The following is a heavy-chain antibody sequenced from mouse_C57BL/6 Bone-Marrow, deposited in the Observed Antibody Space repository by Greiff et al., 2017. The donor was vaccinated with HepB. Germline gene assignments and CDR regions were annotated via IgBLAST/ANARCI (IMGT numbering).Heavy chain of an antibody. J-gene: IGHJ2*01. Sequence: EVMLVESGGDLVKPGGSLKLSCAASGFTFSSYGMSWVRQTPDKRLEWVATISSGGSYTYYPDSVKGRFTISRDNAKSTLYLQMSSLKSEDTAMYYCARHRDYGSSYAGGYWGQGTTLTVSS. CDR2: ISSGGSYT. V-gene: IGHV5-6*01. CDR3: ARHRDYGSSYAGGY. D-gene: IGHD1-1*01. CDR1: GFTFSSYG.